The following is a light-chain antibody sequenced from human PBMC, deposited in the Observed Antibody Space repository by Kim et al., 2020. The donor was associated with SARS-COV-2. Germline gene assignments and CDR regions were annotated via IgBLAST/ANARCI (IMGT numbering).Light chain of an antibody. Sequence: QSVVTQTPSTSGTPGQKVTISCSGSSSNIGSNSVSWYQQVPGTAPKRLIYTDDQRPSGVPGRFSGSRSGTSASLAISGLQSEDEADYYCATWDDSLNAGVFGGGTQLTVL. CDR3: ATWDDSLNAGV. CDR2: TDD. CDR1: SSNIGSNS. V-gene: IGLV1-44*01. J-gene: IGLJ3*02.